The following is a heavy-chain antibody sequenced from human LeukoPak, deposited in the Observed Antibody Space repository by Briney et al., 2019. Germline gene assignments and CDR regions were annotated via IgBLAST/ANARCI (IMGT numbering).Heavy chain of an antibody. D-gene: IGHD2-15*01. V-gene: IGHV3-30-3*01. CDR3: ARDSPAYCSGGSCFSGGMDV. Sequence: PGRSLRLSCEASGFTFSSYAMHWVRQAPGKGLEWVAVISYDGSNKYYADSVKGRFTISRDNSKNTLYLQMNSLRAEDTAVYYCARDSPAYCSGGSCFSGGMDVWGQGTTVTVSS. CDR2: ISYDGSNK. CDR1: GFTFSSYA. J-gene: IGHJ6*02.